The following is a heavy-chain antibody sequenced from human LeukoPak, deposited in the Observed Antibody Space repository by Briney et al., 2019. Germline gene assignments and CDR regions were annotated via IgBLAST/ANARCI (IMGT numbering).Heavy chain of an antibody. CDR2: IYYSGSS. J-gene: IGHJ5*02. V-gene: IGHV4-59*12. D-gene: IGHD6-13*01. CDR1: GGSISTYY. Sequence: PSETLSLTCTPSGGSISTYYWSWIRQPPGKGLEWIAYIYYSGSSSYNPSLKSRGTISVDTSKNQFSLKLSSVTAADTAVYYCARAAAGRLAWFDPWGQGTLVTVSS. CDR3: ARAAAGRLAWFDP.